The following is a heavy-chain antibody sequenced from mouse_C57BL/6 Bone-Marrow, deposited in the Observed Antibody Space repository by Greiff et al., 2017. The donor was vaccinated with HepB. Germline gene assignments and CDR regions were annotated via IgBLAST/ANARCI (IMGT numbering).Heavy chain of an antibody. Sequence: DVQLVESGGGLVQPGGSLSLSCAASGFTFTDYYMSWVRQPPGKALEWLGFIRNKANGYTTEYSASVKGRFTISRDNSQSILYLQMNALRAEDSATYYCARTVDSSAGFAYWGQGTLVTVSA. V-gene: IGHV7-3*01. CDR3: ARTVDSSAGFAY. D-gene: IGHD3-2*02. J-gene: IGHJ3*01. CDR1: GFTFTDYY. CDR2: IRNKANGYTT.